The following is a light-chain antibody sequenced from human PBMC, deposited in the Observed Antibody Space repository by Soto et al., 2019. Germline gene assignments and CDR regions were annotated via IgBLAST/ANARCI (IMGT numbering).Light chain of an antibody. Sequence: IQVTQSRSSPSASVGASFTITCPALQSINDYLNWYQQKPGTAPRLLIYAASNLQSGVPSRFSGSGAGTDFTLTINSLQPEDFAPYYCQQSYSTLWTFGPGTKVDIK. CDR2: AAS. CDR1: QSINDY. CDR3: QQSYSTLWT. J-gene: IGKJ1*01. V-gene: IGKV1-39*01.